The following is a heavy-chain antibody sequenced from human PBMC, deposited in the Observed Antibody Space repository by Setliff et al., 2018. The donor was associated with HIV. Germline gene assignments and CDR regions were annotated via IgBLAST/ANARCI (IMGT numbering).Heavy chain of an antibody. Sequence: GGSLRLSCAASGFTFDDYAMTWVRQAPGKGLEWVSGINWNGRVTTYADSVKGRFTISRDSAKNFLYLQMNSLTTEGTALYYCAKEAVSGTYFGSGFDYWGQGTLVTVSS. CDR1: GFTFDDYA. CDR2: INWNGRVT. CDR3: AKEAVSGTYFGSGFDY. D-gene: IGHD1-26*01. J-gene: IGHJ4*02. V-gene: IGHV3-20*04.